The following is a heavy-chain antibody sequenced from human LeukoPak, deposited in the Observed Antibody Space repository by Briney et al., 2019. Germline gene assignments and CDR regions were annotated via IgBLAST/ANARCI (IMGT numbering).Heavy chain of an antibody. CDR2: IYYSGST. D-gene: IGHD1-14*01. CDR1: GGSISSYY. J-gene: IGHJ5*02. CDR3: ASHPEGRKNWFDP. V-gene: IGHV4-59*01. Sequence: SETLSLTCTVSGGSISSYYWSWIRQPPGKGLEWIGYIYYSGSTNYNPSLKSRVTISVDTSKNQFSLKLSSVTAADTAVYYCASHPEGRKNWFDPWGQGTLVTVSS.